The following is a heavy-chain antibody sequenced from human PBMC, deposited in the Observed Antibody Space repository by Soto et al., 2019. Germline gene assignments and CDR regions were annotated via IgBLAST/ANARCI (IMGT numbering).Heavy chain of an antibody. Sequence: ASVKVSCKASGYTFNSYGITWVRQAPGQGLEWMGWISAYNGDTNYAQNFRGRVTMTTDTSTSTAYMELRSLRSDDTAMYYCARDIVHTRDKNWFDPWGQGTQVTVSS. V-gene: IGHV1-18*01. CDR1: GYTFNSYG. CDR2: ISAYNGDT. CDR3: ARDIVHTRDKNWFDP. D-gene: IGHD5-12*01. J-gene: IGHJ5*02.